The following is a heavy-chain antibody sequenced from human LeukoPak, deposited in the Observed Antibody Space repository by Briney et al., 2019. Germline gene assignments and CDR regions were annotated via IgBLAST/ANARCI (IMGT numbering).Heavy chain of an antibody. CDR3: ARVTITTEEFDP. CDR2: INPNSGGS. Sequence: ASVKVSCKASGYTFTGYYMHWVRQAPGQGLEWMGWINPNSGGSNYAQKFQGRVTMTRDTSISTAYMELSRLRSDDTAVYYCARVTITTEEFDPWGQGTLVTVSS. J-gene: IGHJ5*02. D-gene: IGHD3-22*01. CDR1: GYTFTGYY. V-gene: IGHV1-2*02.